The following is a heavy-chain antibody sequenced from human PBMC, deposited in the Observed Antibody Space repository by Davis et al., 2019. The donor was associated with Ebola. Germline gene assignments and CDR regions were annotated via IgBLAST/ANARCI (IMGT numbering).Heavy chain of an antibody. CDR2: ISAYNGHI. CDR1: GYTFNSHG. V-gene: IGHV1-18*01. Sequence: ASVKVSCKASGYTFNSHGISWVRQAPGQGLEWMAWISAYNGHINYAQKFQGRLTLTTDTSTSTVYMELRSLTSDDTAEYYCARGRNGGWDFDYWGQGTRVTVSS. J-gene: IGHJ4*02. CDR3: ARGRNGGWDFDY. D-gene: IGHD6-19*01.